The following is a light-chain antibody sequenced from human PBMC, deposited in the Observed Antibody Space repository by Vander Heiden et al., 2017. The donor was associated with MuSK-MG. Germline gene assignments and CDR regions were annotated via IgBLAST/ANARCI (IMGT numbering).Light chain of an antibody. CDR3: HQENEGHPTTT. V-gene: IGKV3-15*01. Sequence: EVVMTQSPATLSVSPGERATLSCGASQSVSTNVAWYKQKPGQAPRLLIYDASTRATGIKGRFSGSGDGTEVNLTISSRQSEDFAVYYCHQENEGHPTTTFGQGTKLEIK. J-gene: IGKJ2*01. CDR1: QSVSTN. CDR2: DAS.